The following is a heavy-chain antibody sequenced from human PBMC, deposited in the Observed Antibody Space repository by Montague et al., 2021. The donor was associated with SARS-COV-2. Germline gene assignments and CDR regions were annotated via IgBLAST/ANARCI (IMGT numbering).Heavy chain of an antibody. J-gene: IGHJ4*02. CDR3: VRGGDYTDYGRVDY. V-gene: IGHV4-39*01. Sequence: SDTLSLTCSFSGGSISTGSYYWGWIRQPPRKGLEWIGSIYYSGDTYYNPSLKSRVTISVDTSKNQFSLRLGSVTAADTAVYYCVRGGDYTDYGRVDYWGQGTLVIVSS. D-gene: IGHD4-11*01. CDR1: GGSISTGSYY. CDR2: IYYSGDT.